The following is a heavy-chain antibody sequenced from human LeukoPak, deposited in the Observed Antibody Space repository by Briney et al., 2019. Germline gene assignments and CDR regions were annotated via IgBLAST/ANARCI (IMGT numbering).Heavy chain of an antibody. D-gene: IGHD3-3*01. Sequence: KPSETLSLTCAVYGGSFSGYYWSWIRQPPGKGLEWIVEINHSGSTNYNPSLKSRVTISVDTSKNQFSLELSSVTAADTAVYYCARVGYRYYDFWSGYYREGTGAIGYWGQGTLVTVSS. CDR3: ARVGYRYYDFWSGYYREGTGAIGY. CDR2: INHSGST. CDR1: GGSFSGYY. J-gene: IGHJ4*02. V-gene: IGHV4-34*01.